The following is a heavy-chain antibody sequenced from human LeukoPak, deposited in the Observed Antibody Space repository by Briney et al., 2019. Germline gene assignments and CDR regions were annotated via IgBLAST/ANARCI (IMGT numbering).Heavy chain of an antibody. CDR2: INPSGGST. CDR1: GYTFTSYY. J-gene: IGHJ4*02. V-gene: IGHV1-46*01. D-gene: IGHD3-22*01. Sequence: GASVKVSCKASGYTFTSYYMHWVRQAPGQGLEWMGIINPSGGSTSYAQKFQGRVTMTRDTSTSTVYMELSSLGSEDTAVYYCARRGRRYYYDSSGYPFDYWGQGTLVTVSS. CDR3: ARRGRRYYYDSSGYPFDY.